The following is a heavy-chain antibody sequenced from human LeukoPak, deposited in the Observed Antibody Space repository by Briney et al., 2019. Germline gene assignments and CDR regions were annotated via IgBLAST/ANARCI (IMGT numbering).Heavy chain of an antibody. CDR1: GFTFSRYA. CDR2: ISSNGGGT. CDR3: VKDSSSGSYFDY. D-gene: IGHD3-10*01. Sequence: PGGSLRLSCSASGFTFSRYAMHWVRQAPGKGLEYVSAISSNGGGTYYADSVKGRFTISRDNSRNTLHLQMSSLRVEDTAVYYCVKDSSSGSYFDYWGQGTLVTVS. V-gene: IGHV3-64D*06. J-gene: IGHJ4*02.